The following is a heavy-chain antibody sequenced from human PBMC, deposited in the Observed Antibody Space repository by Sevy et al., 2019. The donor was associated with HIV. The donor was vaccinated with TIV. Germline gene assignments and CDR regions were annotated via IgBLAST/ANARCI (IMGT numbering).Heavy chain of an antibody. J-gene: IGHJ6*02. D-gene: IGHD6-13*01. CDR3: ARDTGGIGIDV. CDR1: GFTFSSHW. CDR2: IRQDGSDK. V-gene: IGHV3-7*01. Sequence: GGSLRLSCAASGFTFSSHWMSWVRQAPGKGLEWVANIRQDGSDKYYLDSVKGRFTISRDNAKNSLSLQMNSLRAEDTAVYYCARDTGGIGIDVWGQGTTVTVSS.